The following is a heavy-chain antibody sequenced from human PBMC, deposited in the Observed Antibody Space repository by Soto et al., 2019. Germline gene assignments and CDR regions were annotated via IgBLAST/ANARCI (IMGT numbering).Heavy chain of an antibody. Sequence: QVQLVESGGGVVKPGTSLRLSCAASGFIFSTYAMQWVRQAPGKGLEWVATISYDGRNTFYGDSVKGRFTISRDNSEKTVFLHLNSLRPEDTSVYFCARDRFCSGYSCVYYFDYWGQGTLVIVSS. CDR2: ISYDGRNT. CDR1: GFIFSTYA. J-gene: IGHJ4*02. V-gene: IGHV3-30-3*01. D-gene: IGHD3-3*01. CDR3: ARDRFCSGYSCVYYFDY.